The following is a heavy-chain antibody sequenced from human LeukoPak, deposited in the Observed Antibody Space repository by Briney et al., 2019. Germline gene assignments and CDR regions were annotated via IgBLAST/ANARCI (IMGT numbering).Heavy chain of an antibody. CDR3: ARSNWFDP. J-gene: IGHJ5*02. Sequence: SETLSLTCTVAGGSISSGSYYWSWIRQPAGKGLEWIGRIYTSGSTNYNPSLKSRVTISLDTSKNQFSLKLSSVTAADTAVYYCARSNWFDPWGQGTLVTVSS. V-gene: IGHV4-61*02. CDR2: IYTSGST. CDR1: GGSISSGSYY.